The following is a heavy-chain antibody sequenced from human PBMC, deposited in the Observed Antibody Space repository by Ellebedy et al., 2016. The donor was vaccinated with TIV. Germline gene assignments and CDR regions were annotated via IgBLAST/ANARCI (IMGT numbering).Heavy chain of an antibody. D-gene: IGHD3-22*01. CDR3: ARYKRGYYYDSSGYWDDY. Sequence: AASVKVSCKASGYTFTGYYMHWVRQAPGQGLEWMGWISAYNGNTNYAQKLQGRVTMTTDTSTSTAYMELRSLRSDDTAVYYCARYKRGYYYDSSGYWDDYWGQGTLVTVSS. V-gene: IGHV1-18*04. CDR1: GYTFTGYY. J-gene: IGHJ4*02. CDR2: ISAYNGNT.